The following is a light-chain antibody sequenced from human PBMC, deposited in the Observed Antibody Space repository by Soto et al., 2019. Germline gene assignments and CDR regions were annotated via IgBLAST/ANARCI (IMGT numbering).Light chain of an antibody. CDR3: SSFASSNTWV. V-gene: IGLV2-8*01. Sequence: QSALTQPPSASGSXGXXXTISCTGTSSDVGAYNYVSWYQQHAGKAPKLVIYEVTKRPSGVPDRFSGSKSANTASLTVSGLQAEDEADYYCSSFASSNTWVFGGGTKVTVL. J-gene: IGLJ3*02. CDR1: SSDVGAYNY. CDR2: EVT.